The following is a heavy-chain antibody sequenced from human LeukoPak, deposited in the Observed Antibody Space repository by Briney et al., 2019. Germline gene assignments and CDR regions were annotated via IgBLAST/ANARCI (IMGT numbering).Heavy chain of an antibody. CDR2: ISGSGGST. CDR3: AKGDYGVFSGWFDP. V-gene: IGHV3-23*01. Sequence: QPGASLRLSCAASGFTFSSYAMSWVRQAPGKGLEWVSAISGSGGSTYYADSVKGRFTISRDNSKNTLYLQMNSLRAEDTAVYYCAKGDYGVFSGWFDPWGQGTLVTVSS. CDR1: GFTFSSYA. D-gene: IGHD4-17*01. J-gene: IGHJ5*02.